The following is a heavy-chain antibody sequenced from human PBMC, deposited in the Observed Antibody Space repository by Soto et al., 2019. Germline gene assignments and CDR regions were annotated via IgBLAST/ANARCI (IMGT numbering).Heavy chain of an antibody. V-gene: IGHV3-53*01. CDR1: GFTVSSNY. D-gene: IGHD1-26*01. CDR3: ARDAKWEPGLFDY. CDR2: IYSGGST. Sequence: EVQLVKSGGGLIQPGGSLRLSCAASGFTVSSNYMSWVRQAPGKGLEWVSVIYSGGSTYYADSVKGRFTISRDNSKNTLYLQMNSLRAEDTAVYYCARDAKWEPGLFDYWGQGTLVTVSS. J-gene: IGHJ4*02.